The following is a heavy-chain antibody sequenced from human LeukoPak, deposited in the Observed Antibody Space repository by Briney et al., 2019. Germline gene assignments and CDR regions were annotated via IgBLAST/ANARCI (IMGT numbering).Heavy chain of an antibody. Sequence: GGSLRLSCAASGFTFTNYWMSWVRQAPGKGLELVANIKQDRSEKYYVDSVKGRFTISRDNAKNSLYLQMNSLRAEDTAVYYCARDYTGGWNDFWGQGTLVTVSS. CDR1: GFTFTNYW. D-gene: IGHD7-27*01. J-gene: IGHJ4*02. CDR2: IKQDRSEK. V-gene: IGHV3-7*01. CDR3: ARDYTGGWNDF.